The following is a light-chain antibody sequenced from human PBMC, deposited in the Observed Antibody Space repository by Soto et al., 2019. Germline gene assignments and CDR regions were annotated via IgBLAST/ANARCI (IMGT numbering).Light chain of an antibody. CDR2: WAS. CDR3: QQYLYDPLT. J-gene: IGKJ3*01. CDR1: QSVFYSSNNKNF. V-gene: IGKV4-1*01. Sequence: DIVMTQSPDSLAVSLGERATINCKSSQSVFYSSNNKNFLAWYQQKPGQPPKLLIYWASTRESGVPDRFSGSGSETDFTLTISSLQAEDVAVYYCQQYLYDPLTFGPGTSVDIK.